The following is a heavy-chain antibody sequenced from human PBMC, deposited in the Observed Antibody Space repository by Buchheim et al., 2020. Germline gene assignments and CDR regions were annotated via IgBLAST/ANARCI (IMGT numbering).Heavy chain of an antibody. CDR2: IHGGGNT. Sequence: EVQLLESGGGLVQPGGSLRLSCVDSGFTFSTYAMNWVRQAPGKGLEWVSTIHGGGNTFYPDSVKGRFPISRDTSASTLYLQMNSLRAEDTALYYCAKGVEGRLVDFWGQGTL. CDR1: GFTFSTYA. V-gene: IGHV3-23*01. J-gene: IGHJ4*02. CDR3: AKGVEGRLVDF. D-gene: IGHD5-24*01.